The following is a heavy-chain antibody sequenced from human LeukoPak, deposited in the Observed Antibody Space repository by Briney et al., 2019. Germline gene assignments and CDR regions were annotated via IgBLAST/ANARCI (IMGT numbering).Heavy chain of an antibody. Sequence: GGSLRLSCAASGFTFSSSGIHWVRQAPGKGLEWVADIWYDGSNKYYADSVKGRFTISRDNSKNTLYLQMNSLRAEDTAVYYCARDLLQFDYWGQGTLVTVSS. CDR1: GFTFSSSG. D-gene: IGHD1-26*01. CDR2: IWYDGSNK. J-gene: IGHJ4*02. V-gene: IGHV3-33*01. CDR3: ARDLLQFDY.